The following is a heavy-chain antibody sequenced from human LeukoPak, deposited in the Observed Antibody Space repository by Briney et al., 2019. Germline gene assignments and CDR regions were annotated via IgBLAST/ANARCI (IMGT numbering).Heavy chain of an antibody. CDR2: INPSGGST. CDR3: ARAPYYYDSSGSITGLDY. CDR1: GYTFTSYY. V-gene: IGHV1-46*01. Sequence: ASVKVSCKASGYTFTSYYMHWVRQAPGQGLEWMGIINPSGGSTSYAQKFQGRVTMTRDTSTSTVYMELSSRRSEDTAVYYCARAPYYYDSSGSITGLDYWGQGTLVTVSS. D-gene: IGHD3-22*01. J-gene: IGHJ4*02.